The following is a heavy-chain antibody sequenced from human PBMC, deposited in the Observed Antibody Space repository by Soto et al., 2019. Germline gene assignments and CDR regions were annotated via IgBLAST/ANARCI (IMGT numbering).Heavy chain of an antibody. Sequence: QPGGSLRLSCAASGFTFSGSAMHWVRQASGKGLEWVGRIRSKANNYATAYAASVKGRFTISRDDSKNTAYLQMNSLKTEDTAVYYCTRWEVTAPYYFDYWGQGTLVTVSS. J-gene: IGHJ4*02. CDR1: GFTFSGSA. CDR2: IRSKANNYAT. CDR3: TRWEVTAPYYFDY. V-gene: IGHV3-73*01. D-gene: IGHD2-21*02.